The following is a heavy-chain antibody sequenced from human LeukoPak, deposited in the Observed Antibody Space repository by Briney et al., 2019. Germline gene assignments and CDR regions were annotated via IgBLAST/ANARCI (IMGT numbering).Heavy chain of an antibody. D-gene: IGHD6-19*01. CDR3: ARAVASTRNVFDI. CDR2: INSDGRST. V-gene: IGHV3-74*01. Sequence: PGGSLRLSCAASGFTFGSFWMHWVRQAPGKGLVWVSRINSDGRSTNYADSVKGRFTVSRYDAKNTLYLQMNSLRAEDTAVYHCARAVASTRNVFDIWGQGTMVTVSS. CDR1: GFTFGSFW. J-gene: IGHJ3*02.